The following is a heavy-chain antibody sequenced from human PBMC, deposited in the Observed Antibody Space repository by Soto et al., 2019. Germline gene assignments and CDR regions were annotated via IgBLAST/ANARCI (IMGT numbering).Heavy chain of an antibody. J-gene: IGHJ3*02. CDR2: IYYSGST. D-gene: IGHD3-16*01. V-gene: IGHV4-59*08. Sequence: SETLSLACTVSGGSIGSYHWSWIRQPPGKGQEWIGYIYYSGSTNYNPSLKSRVTISVDTSKNQFSLKLSSVTAADTAVYYCARRYGWAFDIWGQGTMVTVSS. CDR1: GGSIGSYH. CDR3: ARRYGWAFDI.